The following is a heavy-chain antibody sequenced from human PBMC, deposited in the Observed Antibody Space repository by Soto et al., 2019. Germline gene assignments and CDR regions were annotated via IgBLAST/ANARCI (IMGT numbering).Heavy chain of an antibody. CDR2: ISPNSEKT. Sequence: ASVKVSCKASGYAFSNFGISWVRQAPGEGLEWMGWISPNSEKTKIAQRFQGRVTMTTDTSTSTAYMELRSLRSDDTAVYYCARDLVVVAQRYNWFDPWGQGTLVTVSS. CDR1: GYAFSNFG. CDR3: ARDLVVVAQRYNWFDP. V-gene: IGHV1-18*01. D-gene: IGHD2-15*01. J-gene: IGHJ5*02.